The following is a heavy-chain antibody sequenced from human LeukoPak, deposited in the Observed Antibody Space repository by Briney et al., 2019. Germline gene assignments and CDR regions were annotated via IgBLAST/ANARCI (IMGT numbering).Heavy chain of an antibody. CDR3: ARQGGSYSRLGAFDI. J-gene: IGHJ3*02. CDR1: GGSFSGYY. CDR2: INHSGST. Sequence: SETLSRTCAVYGGSFSGYYWSWIRQPPGKGLEWIGEINHSGSTNYNPSLKSRVTISVDASKNQFSLKLSSVTAADTAVYYCARQGGSYSRLGAFDIWGQGTMVTVSS. D-gene: IGHD1-26*01. V-gene: IGHV4-34*01.